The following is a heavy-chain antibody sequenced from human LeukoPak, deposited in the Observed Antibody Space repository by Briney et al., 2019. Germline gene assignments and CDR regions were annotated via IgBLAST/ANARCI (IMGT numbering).Heavy chain of an antibody. V-gene: IGHV3-74*01. J-gene: IGHJ4*02. D-gene: IGHD3-10*01. CDR1: GFTVSSNY. CDR2: INSDGTTT. Sequence: GGSLRLSCAASGFTVSSNYMSWVRQAPGKGLVWVARINSDGTTTTYADSVEGRFTFSRDNAMHTLYLQMNSLRAEDTAVYYCARDRVRLDYWGRGTLVTVSS. CDR3: ARDRVRLDY.